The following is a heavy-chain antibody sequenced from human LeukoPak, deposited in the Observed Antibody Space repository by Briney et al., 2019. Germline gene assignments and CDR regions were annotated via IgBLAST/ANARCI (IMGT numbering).Heavy chain of an antibody. Sequence: SETLSLTCTVSGGSISGYYWNWIRKPPGKGLEWIGYVYYTGSTNYNPSLKSRVTISLDTSKNQFSLKLSSVTAADTAVYYCARGSYCSSTSCYTNDWFDPWGQGTLVTVSS. J-gene: IGHJ5*02. CDR3: ARGSYCSSTSCYTNDWFDP. CDR1: GGSISGYY. V-gene: IGHV4-59*01. D-gene: IGHD2-2*02. CDR2: VYYTGST.